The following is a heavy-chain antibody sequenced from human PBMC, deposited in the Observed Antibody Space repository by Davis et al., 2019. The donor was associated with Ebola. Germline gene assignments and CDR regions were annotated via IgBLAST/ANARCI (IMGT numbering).Heavy chain of an antibody. CDR2: ISGYNANT. CDR3: ARDRYCSGGSCYSSYYYGMDV. V-gene: IGHV1-18*01. Sequence: AASVKVSCKASGYTFTSYGINWVRQAPGQGLEWMGWISGYNANTNYAQKLQGRVTMTTDTSTSTAYMELRSLRSDDTAVYYCARDRYCSGGSCYSSYYYGMDVWGQGTTVTVSS. J-gene: IGHJ6*02. D-gene: IGHD2-15*01. CDR1: GYTFTSYG.